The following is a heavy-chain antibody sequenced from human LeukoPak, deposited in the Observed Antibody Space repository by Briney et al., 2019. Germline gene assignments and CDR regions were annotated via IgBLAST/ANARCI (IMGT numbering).Heavy chain of an antibody. J-gene: IGHJ5*02. CDR1: GFTFSIYS. D-gene: IGHD6-6*01. CDR2: ISSSSRTI. Sequence: PGVSLRLSCAAYGFTFSIYSMNWVRQAPGKVLEWVLYISSSSRTIYYADSVKGPFTISRDNAKNSLYMQMNSLRAEDTAVYYCARIELSIAVSKNWFDPWGQGTLVTVSS. V-gene: IGHV3-48*01. CDR3: ARIELSIAVSKNWFDP.